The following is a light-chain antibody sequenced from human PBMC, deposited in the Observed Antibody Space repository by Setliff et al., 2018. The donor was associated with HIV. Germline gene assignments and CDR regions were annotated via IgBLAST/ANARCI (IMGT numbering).Light chain of an antibody. CDR3: SSYTSSYTYV. CDR2: EVT. V-gene: IGLV2-14*01. Sequence: QSALTQPASASGSPGQSITISCTGTSSDVSAYKYVSWYQQHPGKAPKLMIYEVTNRPSGVSNRFSGSKSGNTASLTISGLQAEDEADYYCSSYTSSYTYVFGTGTKGTVL. J-gene: IGLJ1*01. CDR1: SSDVSAYKY.